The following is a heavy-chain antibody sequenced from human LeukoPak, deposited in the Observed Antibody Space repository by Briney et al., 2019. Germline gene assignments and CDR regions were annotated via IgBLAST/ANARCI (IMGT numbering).Heavy chain of an antibody. CDR2: ISWNSGSI. V-gene: IGHV3-9*01. Sequence: GGSLRLSCGASGFTFDDYAMHWVRQAPGKGLERVSGISWNSGSIGYADSVKGRFTISRDNAKNSLYLQMNSLRAEDTALYYCAKDRGYGSGGYLHPLDPWGQGTLVTVSS. D-gene: IGHD3-10*01. CDR3: AKDRGYGSGGYLHPLDP. CDR1: GFTFDDYA. J-gene: IGHJ5*02.